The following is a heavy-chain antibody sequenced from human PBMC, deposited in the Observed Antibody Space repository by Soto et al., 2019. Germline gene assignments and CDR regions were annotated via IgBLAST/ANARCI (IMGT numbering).Heavy chain of an antibody. CDR3: AREVLGVSDNYFDY. V-gene: IGHV3-21*01. CDR2: ISGDSGYI. Sequence: EVQLVESGGGLVKPGGSLRLSCAASGFTFISYSMNWVRQAPGKGLEWVSSISGDSGYIYYADSVKGRFTISRDNAKNSLYLQMNSLRAEDTAVYYCAREVLGVSDNYFDYWGQGTLVTVSS. CDR1: GFTFISYS. D-gene: IGHD1-26*01. J-gene: IGHJ4*02.